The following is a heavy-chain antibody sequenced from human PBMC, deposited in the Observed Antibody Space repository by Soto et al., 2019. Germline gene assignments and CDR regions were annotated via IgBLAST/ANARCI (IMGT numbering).Heavy chain of an antibody. V-gene: IGHV4-34*01. CDR1: GGSFSGYY. Sequence: SETRSLTCAVYGGSFSGYYWSWIRQPPGKGLEXIGXXNXXGXTXXXPXXXSRVTISVDTSKNQFSLKLSSVTAADTAVYYCARRQYYYYYYGMDVWGQGATVTVSS. J-gene: IGHJ6*02. CDR3: ARRQYYYYYYGMDV. CDR2: XNXXGXT.